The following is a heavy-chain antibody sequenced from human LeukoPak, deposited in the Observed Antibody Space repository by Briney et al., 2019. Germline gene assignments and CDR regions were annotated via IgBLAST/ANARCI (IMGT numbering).Heavy chain of an antibody. CDR3: VRERDDAFEI. CDR2: INHSGST. J-gene: IGHJ3*02. Sequence: PSETLSLTCAVYGGSFSGYYWSWIRQPPGKGLEWIGEINHSGSTNYNPSLKSRVTTSVDTSKNQFSLKLRPVTAADTAVYYCVRERDDAFEIWSQGTMVTVSS. V-gene: IGHV4-34*01. CDR1: GGSFSGYY.